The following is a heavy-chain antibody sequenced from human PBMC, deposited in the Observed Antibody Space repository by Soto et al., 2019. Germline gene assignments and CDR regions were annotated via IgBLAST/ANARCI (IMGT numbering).Heavy chain of an antibody. CDR3: ARQGYYYGSGSPSNWFGP. J-gene: IGHJ5*02. D-gene: IGHD3-10*01. Sequence: QLQLQESGPGLVKPSETLSLTCTVSGGSISSSSYYWGWIRQPPGKGLEWIGSIYYSGSTYYNPSLKSRVTISVDTSKNQFSLKLSSVTAADTAVYYCARQGYYYGSGSPSNWFGPWGQGTLVTVSS. CDR1: GGSISSSSYY. V-gene: IGHV4-39*01. CDR2: IYYSGST.